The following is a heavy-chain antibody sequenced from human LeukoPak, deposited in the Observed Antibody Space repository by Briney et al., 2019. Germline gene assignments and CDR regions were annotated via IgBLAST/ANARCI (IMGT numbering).Heavy chain of an antibody. CDR1: GGSISSYY. V-gene: IGHV4-59*01. J-gene: IGHJ3*02. D-gene: IGHD5-24*01. Sequence: SETLSLTCTVSGGSISSYYWSWIRQPPGKGLEWIGYIYYSGSINYNPSLKSRVTISVDTSKNQFSLKLSSVTASDTAVYYCARDGYNIAGAFDIWGQGTMVTVSS. CDR3: ARDGYNIAGAFDI. CDR2: IYYSGSI.